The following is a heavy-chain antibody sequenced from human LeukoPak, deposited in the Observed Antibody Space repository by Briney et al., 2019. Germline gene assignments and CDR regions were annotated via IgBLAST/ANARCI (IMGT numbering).Heavy chain of an antibody. CDR1: GFTFSSYS. CDR2: ISSSSSTI. D-gene: IGHD6-13*01. J-gene: IGHJ4*02. Sequence: GGSLRLSCAASGFTFSSYSMNWVRQAPGKGLEWVSYISSSSSTIYYADSVKGRFTISRDNAKNTLYLQMNSLRPEDTAVYYCATDSSPDFWGQGTLVTVSS. V-gene: IGHV3-48*01. CDR3: ATDSSPDF.